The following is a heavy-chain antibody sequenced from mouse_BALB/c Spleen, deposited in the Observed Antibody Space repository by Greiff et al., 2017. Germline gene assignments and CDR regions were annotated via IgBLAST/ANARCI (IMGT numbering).Heavy chain of an antibody. Sequence: EVKLMESGGGLVQPGGSRKLSCAASGFTFSSFGMHWVRQAPEKGLEWVAYISSGSSTIYYADTVKGRFTISRDNPKNTLFLQMTSLRTEDTAMYYCARATTASYYFDYWGQGTTLTVSS. CDR1: GFTFSSFG. CDR2: ISSGSSTI. V-gene: IGHV5-17*02. J-gene: IGHJ2*01. D-gene: IGHD1-2*01. CDR3: ARATTASYYFDY.